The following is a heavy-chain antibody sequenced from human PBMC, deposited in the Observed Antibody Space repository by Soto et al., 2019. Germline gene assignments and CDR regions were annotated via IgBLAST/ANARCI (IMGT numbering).Heavy chain of an antibody. CDR3: AKGLGELLPVYYCYGMDV. Sequence: VGSLRLSCAASGFTFSSYGMHWVRQAPGKGLEWVAVISYDGSNKYYADSVKGRFTISRDNSKNTLYLQMNSLRAEDTAVYYCAKGLGELLPVYYCYGMDVWGQGTTVTVSS. CDR2: ISYDGSNK. J-gene: IGHJ6*02. V-gene: IGHV3-30*18. CDR1: GFTFSSYG. D-gene: IGHD3-10*01.